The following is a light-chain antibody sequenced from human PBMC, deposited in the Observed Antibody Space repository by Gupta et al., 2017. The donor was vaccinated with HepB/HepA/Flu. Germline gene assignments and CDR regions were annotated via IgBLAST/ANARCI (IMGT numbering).Light chain of an antibody. CDR2: KNN. CDR3: SAWDSSLNAHV. Sequence: QAGLTQPPSVSTGLRQTATLTCTGNSNNVGHEGAVWLQQHQGHPPTLLSYKNNDPPSGISERFSASRSGNTASLTITEVQPEDEADYYCSAWDSSLNAHVFGTGTKVNVL. CDR1: SNNVGHEG. V-gene: IGLV10-54*04. J-gene: IGLJ1*01.